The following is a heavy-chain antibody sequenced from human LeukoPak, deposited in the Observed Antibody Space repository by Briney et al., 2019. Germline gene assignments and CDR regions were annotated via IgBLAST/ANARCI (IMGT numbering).Heavy chain of an antibody. J-gene: IGHJ4*02. CDR1: GFTFSSYA. V-gene: IGHV3-23*01. Sequence: GGSLRLSCASSGFTFSSYAMSWVRQAPGKGLRWVSAISGSGGSTYYADSVKGRFTISRDNSKNTLYLQMNSLRAEDTAVYYCAKDFPGYSYGSDYWGQGTLVTVSS. CDR2: ISGSGGST. D-gene: IGHD5-18*01. CDR3: AKDFPGYSYGSDY.